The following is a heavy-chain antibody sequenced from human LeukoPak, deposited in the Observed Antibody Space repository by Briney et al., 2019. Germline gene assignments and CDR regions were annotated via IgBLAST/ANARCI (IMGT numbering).Heavy chain of an antibody. V-gene: IGHV4-34*01. J-gene: IGHJ3*02. CDR1: GGSFSGYY. CDR2: INHSGST. CDR3: ARDLSGGSCFDI. Sequence: SETLSLTCAVYGGSFSGYYWSWICQPPGKGLEWIGEINHSGSTNYNPSLKSRVTISVDTSKNQFSLKLSSVTAADTAVYYCARDLSGGSCFDIWGQGTMVTVSS. D-gene: IGHD2-15*01.